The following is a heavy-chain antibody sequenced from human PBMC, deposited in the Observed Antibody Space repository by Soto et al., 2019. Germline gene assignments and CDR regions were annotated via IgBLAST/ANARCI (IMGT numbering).Heavy chain of an antibody. D-gene: IGHD6-13*01. CDR1: GDSFSIYT. Sequence: QVQLVQSGSEVKKPGSSVRVSCKTSGDSFSIYTISWLRQAPGQGLEWVGRVLPFLDITTYSQRFQGRVTITADRSTTTVYMELSSLRSEDTAVYYCAIDRDNSNWPNFDSWGQGTLVTVSS. CDR2: VLPFLDIT. V-gene: IGHV1-69*02. CDR3: AIDRDNSNWPNFDS. J-gene: IGHJ4*02.